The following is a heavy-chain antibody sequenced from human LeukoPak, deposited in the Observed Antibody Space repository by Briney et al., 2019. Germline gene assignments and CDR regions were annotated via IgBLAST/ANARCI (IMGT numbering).Heavy chain of an antibody. V-gene: IGHV3-11*01. CDR2: ISSSGSTI. D-gene: IGHD6-19*01. CDR1: GFTFSDYY. CDR3: ARDRIAVAGPAVYFDY. J-gene: IGHJ4*02. Sequence: GGSLRLSCAASGFTFSDYYMSWIRQAPGKGLEWVSYISSSGSTIYYADSVEGRFTISRDNAKNSLYLQMNSLRAEDTAVYYCARDRIAVAGPAVYFDYWGQGALVTVSS.